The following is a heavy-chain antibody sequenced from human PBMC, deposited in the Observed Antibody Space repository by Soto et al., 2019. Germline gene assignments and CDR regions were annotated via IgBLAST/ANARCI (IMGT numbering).Heavy chain of an antibody. V-gene: IGHV3-30*18. D-gene: IGHD3-22*01. CDR1: GXTFSTYG. Sequence: GSLRLSSAASGXTFSTYGMHWVRQAPGKGLEWVAVISYDGSNKYYEDSVKGRFTISRDNSNNKLYLQMNSLRAEDTAVYYCAKLKLTHYYDSSGYYYPPNHDAFDIWGQGTMVTVSS. CDR3: AKLKLTHYYDSSGYYYPPNHDAFDI. CDR2: ISYDGSNK. J-gene: IGHJ3*02.